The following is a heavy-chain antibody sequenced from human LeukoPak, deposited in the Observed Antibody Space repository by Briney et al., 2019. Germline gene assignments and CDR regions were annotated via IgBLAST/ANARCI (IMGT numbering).Heavy chain of an antibody. Sequence: GGSLRLSCAASGFTVTDNYMNWVRQSSGKGLEWVSVIYGGGDTNYADSVKGRFIISRDTSKNTVYLQMHSLGAEDTAVYYCVREAVMPVAPSTTGTSGRPLYEYYGLDVWGQGTTVTVSS. J-gene: IGHJ6*02. CDR2: IYGGGDT. CDR3: VREAVMPVAPSTTGTSGRPLYEYYGLDV. CDR1: GFTVTDNY. V-gene: IGHV3-53*01. D-gene: IGHD1-1*01.